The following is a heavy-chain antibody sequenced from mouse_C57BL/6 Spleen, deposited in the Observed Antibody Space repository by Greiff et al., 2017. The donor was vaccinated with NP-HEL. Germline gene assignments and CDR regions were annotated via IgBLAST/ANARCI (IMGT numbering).Heavy chain of an antibody. Sequence: EVKLVESGGGLVKPGGSLKLSCAASGFTFSSYAMSWVRQTPEKRLEWVATISDGGSYTYYPENVKGRFTISRDNAKNNLYLQMSHLKSEDTAMYYCARESTTVVAEGYFDVWGTGTTVTVSS. V-gene: IGHV5-4*01. CDR2: ISDGGSYT. CDR3: ARESTTVVAEGYFDV. J-gene: IGHJ1*03. CDR1: GFTFSSYA. D-gene: IGHD1-1*01.